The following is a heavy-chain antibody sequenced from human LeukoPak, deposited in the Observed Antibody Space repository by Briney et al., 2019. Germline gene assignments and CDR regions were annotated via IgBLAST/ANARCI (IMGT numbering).Heavy chain of an antibody. D-gene: IGHD5-12*01. Sequence: PSETLSLTCTVSGGSISSGDYYWSWIRQPPGKGLEWIGYIYYSGSTYYNPSLKSRVTKSVDTSKNQFSLKLSSVTAADTAVYYCAREDNSGYDDDAFDIWGQGTMVTVSS. J-gene: IGHJ3*02. CDR1: GGSISSGDYY. CDR2: IYYSGST. V-gene: IGHV4-30-4*01. CDR3: AREDNSGYDDDAFDI.